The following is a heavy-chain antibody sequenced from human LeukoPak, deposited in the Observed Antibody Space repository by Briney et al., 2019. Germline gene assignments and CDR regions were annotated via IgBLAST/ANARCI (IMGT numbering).Heavy chain of an antibody. D-gene: IGHD3-10*01. CDR3: AKLAGAQGYYYRSGSNHYFDH. J-gene: IGHJ4*02. V-gene: IGHV1-2*02. Sequence: ASVKVSCKTSGFTFGGHYMHWVRQAPGQGHEWMGWINPYSGGTDYPQKFRGRVTMTRDTSSNTLYMELSSLRSDDTAVYYCAKLAGAQGYYYRSGSNHYFDHWGQGTLVTVSS. CDR2: INPYSGGT. CDR1: GFTFGGHY.